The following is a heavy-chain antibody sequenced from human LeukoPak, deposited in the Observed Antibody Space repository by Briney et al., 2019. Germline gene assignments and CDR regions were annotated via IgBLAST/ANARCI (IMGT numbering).Heavy chain of an antibody. V-gene: IGHV4-59*01. CDR2: IYYSGST. CDR3: ARSLRYYYDSSGYRSYYGMDV. J-gene: IGHJ6*02. Sequence: KASETLSLTCTVSGGSISSYYWSWIRQTPGKGLEWIGYIYYSGSTNYNPSLKSRVTISVDTSKNQFSLKLSSVTAADTAVYYCARSLRYYYDSSGYRSYYGMDVWGQGTTVTVSS. D-gene: IGHD3-22*01. CDR1: GGSISSYY.